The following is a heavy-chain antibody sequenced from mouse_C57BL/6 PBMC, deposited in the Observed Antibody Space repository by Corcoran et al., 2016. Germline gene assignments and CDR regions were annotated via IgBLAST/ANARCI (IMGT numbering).Heavy chain of an antibody. D-gene: IGHD2-2*01. J-gene: IGHJ2*01. CDR2: IYPGDGDT. Sequence: QVQLQQSGAELVKPGASVKISCKASGYAFSSYWMNWVKQRPGKGLEWIGQIYPGDGDTNYNGKFKGKATLTADKSSSTAYMQLSSLTSEDSAVYFCARSVTTGYFDYWGQGTTLTVSS. CDR1: GYAFSSYW. V-gene: IGHV1-80*01. CDR3: ARSVTTGYFDY.